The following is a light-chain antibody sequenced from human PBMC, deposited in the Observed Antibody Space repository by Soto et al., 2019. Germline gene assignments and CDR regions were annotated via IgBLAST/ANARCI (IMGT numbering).Light chain of an antibody. CDR3: CSYAATYTSV. J-gene: IGLJ1*01. Sequence: QSVLTQPRSVSGSPGQSVTISCTGTSSDVGTSNYVSWYQQHPGKAPKLMVYDVTKRPSGVPDRFSASKSGNTASLTISGLQADDEADYYCCSYAATYTSVFGTGTKVTV. V-gene: IGLV2-11*01. CDR2: DVT. CDR1: SSDVGTSNY.